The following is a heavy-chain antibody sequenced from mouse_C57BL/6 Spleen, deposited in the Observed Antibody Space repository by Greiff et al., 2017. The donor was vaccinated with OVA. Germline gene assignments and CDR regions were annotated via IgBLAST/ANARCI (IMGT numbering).Heavy chain of an antibody. J-gene: IGHJ3*01. CDR1: GYSITSGYY. Sequence: EVQLQESGPGLVKPSQSLSLTCSVPGYSITSGYYWNWIRQFPGNKLEWMGYISYDGSNNYNPSLKNRISITRDTSKNQFFLKLNSVTTEDTATYYCARDENYSNRGFAYWGQGTLVTVSA. D-gene: IGHD2-5*01. CDR3: ARDENYSNRGFAY. V-gene: IGHV3-6*01. CDR2: ISYDGSN.